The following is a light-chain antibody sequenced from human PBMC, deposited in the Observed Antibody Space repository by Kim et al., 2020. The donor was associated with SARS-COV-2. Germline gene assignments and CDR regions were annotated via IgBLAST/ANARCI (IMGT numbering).Light chain of an antibody. CDR3: QQYGSSPVT. J-gene: IGKJ1*01. Sequence: SPGERTTLSSRASQSIRSKYVAWYQQKPGQAPRLLIYDASSRATGIPDRFSGSGSGTDFTLTISRLEPEDFAVYYCQQYGSSPVTFAQGTKVDIK. V-gene: IGKV3-20*01. CDR2: DAS. CDR1: QSIRSKY.